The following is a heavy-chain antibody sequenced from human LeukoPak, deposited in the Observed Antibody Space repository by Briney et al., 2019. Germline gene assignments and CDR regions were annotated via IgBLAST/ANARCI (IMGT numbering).Heavy chain of an antibody. CDR2: ISSNGGST. CDR3: ARVGIVRWFGEFYYYYGMDV. D-gene: IGHD3-10*01. J-gene: IGHJ6*02. V-gene: IGHV3-64D*06. CDR1: GFTFSSYA. Sequence: GGSLRLSCSASGFTFSSYAMHWVRQAPGKGLEYVSAISSNGGSTYYADSVKGRFTISRDNSKNTLYLQMSSLRAEDTAVYYCARVGIVRWFGEFYYYYGMDVWGQGTTVTVSS.